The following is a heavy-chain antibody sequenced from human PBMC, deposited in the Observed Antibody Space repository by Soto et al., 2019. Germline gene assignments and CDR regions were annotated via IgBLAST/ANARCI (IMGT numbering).Heavy chain of an antibody. CDR1: GGTFSSYA. J-gene: IGHJ4*02. CDR3: ARNRIAARPSSPFDY. CDR2: IIPIFGTA. Sequence: ASVKVSCKASGGTFSSYAISWVRQAPGQGLEWMGGIIPIFGTANYAQKFQGRVTITADESTSTAYMELSSLRSEDTAVYYCARNRIAARPSSPFDYWGQGTLVTVSS. V-gene: IGHV1-69*13. D-gene: IGHD6-6*01.